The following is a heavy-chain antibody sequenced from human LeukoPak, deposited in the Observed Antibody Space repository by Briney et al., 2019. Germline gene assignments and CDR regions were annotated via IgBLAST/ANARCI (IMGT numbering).Heavy chain of an antibody. CDR1: GSTFTSYG. CDR3: ARVPPVLIGDPFDI. V-gene: IGHV1-18*01. Sequence: ASVEVSCKAFGSTFTSYGFSWVRQAPGKGLEWMGWISGYNGNTNYAQKFQGRVTMTTDTSTSTAYLELRSLTSDDTAVYYCARVPPVLIGDPFDIWGQGTMISVSA. J-gene: IGHJ3*02. D-gene: IGHD3-22*01. CDR2: ISGYNGNT.